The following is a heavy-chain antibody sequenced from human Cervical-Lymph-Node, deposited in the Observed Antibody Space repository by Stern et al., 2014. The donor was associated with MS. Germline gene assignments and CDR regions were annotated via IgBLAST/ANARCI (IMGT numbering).Heavy chain of an antibody. CDR3: ARKLRFLEWFNGMDV. J-gene: IGHJ6*02. CDR2: IFGGGTT. D-gene: IGHD3-3*01. CDR1: GFTVTTNY. Sequence: EDQLVESGGGLVQPGGSLRLSCAGSGFTVTTNYMSWVRQAPGKGLEWVSDIFGGGTTYYADSVKGRFTISRDNSKNTVYLQMNTLRAEDTAVYYCARKLRFLEWFNGMDVWGQGTTVTVSS. V-gene: IGHV3-66*01.